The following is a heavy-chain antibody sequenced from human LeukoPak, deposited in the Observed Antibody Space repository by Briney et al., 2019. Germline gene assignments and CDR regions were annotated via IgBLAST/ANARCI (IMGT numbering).Heavy chain of an antibody. D-gene: IGHD3-10*01. CDR1: GFSLSNIW. V-gene: IGHV3-7*01. CDR3: AWYGVTHGLDV. J-gene: IGHJ6*02. Sequence: GGSLRLSCAAPGFSLSNIWMSWVRQAPGKGLEWVANINQDGSDKYYVDSVMGRFTIPKDNAKNSVYLQMNSLSPEDTAIYYCAWYGVTHGLDVWGQGTTVTVSS. CDR2: INQDGSDK.